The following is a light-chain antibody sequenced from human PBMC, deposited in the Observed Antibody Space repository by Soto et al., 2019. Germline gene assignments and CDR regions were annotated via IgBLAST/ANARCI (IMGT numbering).Light chain of an antibody. CDR3: QQYNNLPPYT. J-gene: IGKJ2*01. CDR1: QSVSSN. Sequence: EIVMTQSPATLSVSPGERATLSCRASQSVSSNLAWYQQKPGQAPRRLIYGASTRATGIPARFSGSGSGTEFTLTISSLQSEDFAIYYWQQYNNLPPYTFGQGTKLEIK. V-gene: IGKV3D-15*01. CDR2: GAS.